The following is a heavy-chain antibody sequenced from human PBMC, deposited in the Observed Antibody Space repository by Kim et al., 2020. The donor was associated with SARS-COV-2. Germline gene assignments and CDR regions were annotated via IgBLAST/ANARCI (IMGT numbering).Heavy chain of an antibody. CDR3: AREATTAAGTGLGMDV. V-gene: IGHV3-30*01. Sequence: SVKGRFTISRDNSKNTLYLQMNSLRAEDTAVYYCAREATTAAGTGLGMDVWGQGTTVTVSS. D-gene: IGHD6-13*01. J-gene: IGHJ6*02.